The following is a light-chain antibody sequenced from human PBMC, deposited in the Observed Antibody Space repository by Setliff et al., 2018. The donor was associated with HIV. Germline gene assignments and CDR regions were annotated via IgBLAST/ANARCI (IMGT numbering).Light chain of an antibody. CDR2: EVT. J-gene: IGLJ3*02. CDR3: FSYAGSSIFV. V-gene: IGLV2-23*02. Sequence: QSALTQSASVSGSPGQSITISCTGTSSDVGSYNLVSRYQQHPGDGPKLMIYEVTKRPSGVSDRFSGSKSGNTASLTISGLQAEDEADYYCFSYAGSSIFVFGGGTKGTVL. CDR1: SSDVGSYNL.